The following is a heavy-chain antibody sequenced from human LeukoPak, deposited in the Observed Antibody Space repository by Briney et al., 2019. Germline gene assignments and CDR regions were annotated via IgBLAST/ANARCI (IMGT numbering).Heavy chain of an antibody. D-gene: IGHD3-22*01. J-gene: IGHJ3*02. V-gene: IGHV3-23*01. CDR1: GFTFSSFA. CDR3: AKGFYDNSASGVFDI. Sequence: GGSLRLSCVVSGFTFSSFATSWVRQAPGKGLEWVSGISASGGSTYYADSVKGRFTISRDNSKNTLYLQMNSLRAEDTAVYYCAKGFYDNSASGVFDIWGQGTMVTVSS. CDR2: ISASGGST.